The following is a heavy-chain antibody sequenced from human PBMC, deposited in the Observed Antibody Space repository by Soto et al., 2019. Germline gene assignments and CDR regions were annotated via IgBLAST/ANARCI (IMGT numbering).Heavy chain of an antibody. CDR2: ISGSGGST. D-gene: IGHD3-3*01. CDR1: GFTFSSYA. V-gene: IGHV3-23*01. Sequence: GGSLRLSCAASGFTFSSYAMSWVRQAPGKGLEWVSAISGSGGSTYYADSVKGRFTISRDKSKNTLYLQMNSLRAEDTAVYYYANDLWGGGVDSRHWFDLWGQGTLVTVSS. J-gene: IGHJ5*02. CDR3: ANDLWGGGVDSRHWFDL.